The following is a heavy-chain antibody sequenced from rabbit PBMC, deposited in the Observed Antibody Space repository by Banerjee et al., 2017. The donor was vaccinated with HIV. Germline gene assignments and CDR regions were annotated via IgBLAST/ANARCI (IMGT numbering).Heavy chain of an antibody. Sequence: QEQLVESGGGLVKPGGSLTLTCTASGFDFSGSYWICWVRQAPGKGLEWIACIYAGSAGSTCYATWAKGRFTISKTSSTTVTLQMTSLTAADTTTYFCARDLGGSSDLWGPGTLVTV. CDR2: IYAGSAGST. D-gene: IGHD8-1*01. V-gene: IGHV1S45*01. CDR1: GFDFSGSYW. J-gene: IGHJ4*01. CDR3: ARDLGGSSDL.